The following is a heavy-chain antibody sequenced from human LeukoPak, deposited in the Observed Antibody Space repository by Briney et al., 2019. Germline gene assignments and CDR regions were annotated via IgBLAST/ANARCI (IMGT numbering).Heavy chain of an antibody. CDR3: VRGTGY. CDR2: ISSNGDNT. V-gene: IGHV3-64D*06. Sequence: GDPVRLSCSLSGFTFSTDVMHCLREAPGKGLEYVSAISSNGDNTYYADSVKGRFTISRDNSKNTLYLQMSSLRADDTAVYYCVRGTGYWGQGTLVTVSS. CDR1: GFTFSTDV. J-gene: IGHJ4*02.